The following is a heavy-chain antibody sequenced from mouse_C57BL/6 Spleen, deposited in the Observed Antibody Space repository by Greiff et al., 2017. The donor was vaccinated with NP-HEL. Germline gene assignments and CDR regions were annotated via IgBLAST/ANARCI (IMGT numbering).Heavy chain of an antibody. CDR2: IDPSDSET. CDR1: GYTFTSYW. D-gene: IGHD2-10*02. V-gene: IGHV1-52*01. J-gene: IGHJ4*01. CDR3: ARSAYGNDAMDY. Sequence: QVQLQQSGAELVRPGSSVKLSCKASGYTFTSYWMHWVKQRPIQGLEWIGNIDPSDSETHYNQKFKDKATLTVDKSYSTAYMQLSSLTSEDSAVYYCARSAYGNDAMDYWGQGTSVTDSS.